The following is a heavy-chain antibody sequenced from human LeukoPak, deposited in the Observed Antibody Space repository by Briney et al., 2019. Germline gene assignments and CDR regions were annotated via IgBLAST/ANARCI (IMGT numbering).Heavy chain of an antibody. CDR2: ISGSGGST. D-gene: IGHD6-19*01. Sequence: GGSLRLSCGASGFTFSSYGMTWVRQAPGKGLEWVSAISGSGGSTYYADSVKGRFTISRDNSKNTLYLQMNSLRAEDTAVYYCARGSSGWFFDYWGQGTLVTVSS. CDR1: GFTFSSYG. CDR3: ARGSSGWFFDY. J-gene: IGHJ4*02. V-gene: IGHV3-23*01.